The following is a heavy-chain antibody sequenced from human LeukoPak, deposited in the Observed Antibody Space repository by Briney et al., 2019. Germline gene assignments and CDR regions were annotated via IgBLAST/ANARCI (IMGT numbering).Heavy chain of an antibody. V-gene: IGHV3-30*18. D-gene: IGHD2-2*01. J-gene: IGHJ5*02. CDR1: RFTFSYFA. Sequence: GGSLRLSCAASRFTFSYFAMHWVRQAPGKGLEWVAVLSDDGSNKNYADSVKGRFTISRDNSRNTLDLQMNSLRPEDTAVYYCAKSGYQLLAGNWFDPWGQGTLVTVSS. CDR2: LSDDGSNK. CDR3: AKSGYQLLAGNWFDP.